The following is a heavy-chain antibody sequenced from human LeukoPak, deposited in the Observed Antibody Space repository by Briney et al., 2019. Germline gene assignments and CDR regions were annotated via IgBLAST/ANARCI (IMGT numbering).Heavy chain of an antibody. CDR2: MNPNSGNT. CDR3: ARRTYYYGSGSYYPYYYYYYTDV. D-gene: IGHD3-10*01. J-gene: IGHJ6*03. CDR1: GYTFTSYD. Sequence: ASVKVSCKASGYTFTSYDINWVRQATGQGLEWMGWMNPNSGNTGYAQKFQGRVTITRNTSISTAYMELSSLRSEDTAVYYCARRTYYYGSGSYYPYYYYYYTDVWGKGTTVTISS. V-gene: IGHV1-8*03.